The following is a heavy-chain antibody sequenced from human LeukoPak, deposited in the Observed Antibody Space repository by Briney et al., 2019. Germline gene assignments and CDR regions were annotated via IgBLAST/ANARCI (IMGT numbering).Heavy chain of an antibody. CDR1: GGSISSSSYY. D-gene: IGHD7-27*01. CDR2: IYYSGST. J-gene: IGHJ6*02. Sequence: PSETLSLTCTVSGGSISSSSYYWGWLRQPPGKGLEWIGSIYYSGSTYYNPSLKSRVTISVDTSKNQFSLKLSSVTAADTAVYYCASSGAAWGYYYHGMDVWGQGTTVTVSS. V-gene: IGHV4-39*01. CDR3: ASSGAAWGYYYHGMDV.